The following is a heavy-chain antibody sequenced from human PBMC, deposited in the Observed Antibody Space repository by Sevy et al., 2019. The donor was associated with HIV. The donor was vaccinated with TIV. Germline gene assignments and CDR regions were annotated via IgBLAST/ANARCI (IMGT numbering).Heavy chain of an antibody. V-gene: IGHV3-15*01. D-gene: IGHD4-17*01. CDR2: IRSNTDGGTT. CDR1: GFTFTNAW. CDR3: TTDREYGDYKGGFDY. Sequence: GGSLRLSCAVSGFTFTNAWMGWVRQAPGKGLEWVGRIRSNTDGGTTDNAEPLKGRLTISRDDSKNTLYLQMNILKSADTAVYYCTTDREYGDYKGGFDYWGQGTLVTVSS. J-gene: IGHJ4*02.